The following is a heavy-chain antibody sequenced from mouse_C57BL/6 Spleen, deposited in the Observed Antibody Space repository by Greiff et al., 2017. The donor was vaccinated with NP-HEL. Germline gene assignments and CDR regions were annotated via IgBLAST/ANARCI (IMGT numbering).Heavy chain of an antibody. CDR3: APGYYGSSHYCDY. D-gene: IGHD1-1*01. J-gene: IGHJ2*01. CDR2: IDPSDSYT. Sequence: VQLQQPGAELVRPGTSVKLSCKASGYTFTSYWMHWVKQRPGQGLEWIGVIDPSDSYTTYNQKFKGKATLTVDTSSSTAYMQLSSLTSEDSSVYYCAPGYYGSSHYCDYWGQGTTLTVSS. CDR1: GYTFTSYW. V-gene: IGHV1-59*01.